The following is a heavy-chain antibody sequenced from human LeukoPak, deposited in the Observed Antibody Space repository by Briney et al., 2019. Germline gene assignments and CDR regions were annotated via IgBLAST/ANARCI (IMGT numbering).Heavy chain of an antibody. CDR3: ARGMEAFDI. V-gene: IGHV4-59*01. Sequence: PSETLSLTCAVYGGSFSGYYWSWIRQPPGKGLEWIGFMYYSGNTNYNPSLRSRVAISVDTSQNHLSLTLRSVTAADTAVYYCARGMEAFDIWGLGTVVSVSP. D-gene: IGHD2-8*01. CDR2: MYYSGNT. J-gene: IGHJ3*02. CDR1: GGSFSGYY.